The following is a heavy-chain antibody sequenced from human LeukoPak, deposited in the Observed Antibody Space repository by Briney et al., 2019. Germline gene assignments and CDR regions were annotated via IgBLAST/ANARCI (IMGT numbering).Heavy chain of an antibody. J-gene: IGHJ6*03. CDR2: MNPNSSNT. CDR3: ASAYFWSGYPYSYYRVV. D-gene: IGHD3-3*01. Sequence: GSVKVSCKASGYTFTSYDINWVRQATGQGLEWMGWMNPNSSNTGYAQKFQGRVAVTRNTSIRTGYMELSSFRSEDTAVHDCASAYFWSGYPYSYYRVVWGKGTTVTVSS. V-gene: IGHV1-8*03. CDR1: GYTFTSYD.